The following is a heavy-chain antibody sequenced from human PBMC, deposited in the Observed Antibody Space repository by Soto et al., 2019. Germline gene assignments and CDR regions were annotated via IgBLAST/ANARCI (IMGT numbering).Heavy chain of an antibody. V-gene: IGHV3-30*03. CDR1: GFTFSSYG. Sequence: QSGGSLRLSCAASGFTFSSYGMHWVRHAPGKGLEWVAVISYDGSNKYYADSVKGRFTISRDNSKNTLYLQMNSLRAEDTAVYYCARNHIAASGTSAYDIWGQGTMVTVSS. CDR3: ARNHIAASGTSAYDI. CDR2: ISYDGSNK. J-gene: IGHJ3*02. D-gene: IGHD6-13*01.